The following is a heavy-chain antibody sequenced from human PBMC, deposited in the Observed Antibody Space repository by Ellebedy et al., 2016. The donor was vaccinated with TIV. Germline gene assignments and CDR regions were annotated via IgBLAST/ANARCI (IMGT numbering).Heavy chain of an antibody. CDR1: GYTFTRYY. Sequence: AASVKVSCKASGYTFTRYYMYWVRQAPGQGLEWMGWNNPDSGGTNFALKFQDSVTMTRDTSITTAYMELSRLKSDDTAVYYCARGADIVRVILSNYFYSTMDVWGQGTTVTVS. CDR2: NNPDSGGT. D-gene: IGHD5-12*01. V-gene: IGHV1-2*02. J-gene: IGHJ6*02. CDR3: ARGADIVRVILSNYFYSTMDV.